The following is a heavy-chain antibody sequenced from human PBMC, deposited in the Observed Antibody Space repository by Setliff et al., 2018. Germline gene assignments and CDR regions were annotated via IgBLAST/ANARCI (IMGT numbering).Heavy chain of an antibody. J-gene: IGHJ3*02. CDR1: GYTFTSYD. CDR3: ARDSPNYYGSGSHGAFDI. Sequence: GASVKVSCKASGYTFTSYDINWVRQAPGQRLEWMGWINAGNGNTKYSQKFQGRVTITRDTSASTAYMELSSLRSEDTAVYYCARDSPNYYGSGSHGAFDIWGQGTMVTVSS. D-gene: IGHD3-10*01. V-gene: IGHV1-3*01. CDR2: INAGNGNT.